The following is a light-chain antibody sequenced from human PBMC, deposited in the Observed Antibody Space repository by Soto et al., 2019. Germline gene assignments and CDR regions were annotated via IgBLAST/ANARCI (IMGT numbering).Light chain of an antibody. V-gene: IGKV3-20*01. CDR2: GAF. CDR1: QSVTNNC. Sequence: EIVLTQSPGTLSLSPGEGATLSCRASQSVTNNCLAWFQQKPGQAPRLLIYGAFSRATGIPDRFSVSGSGTGFTLTISRRAPEDFAMDYCRQHGSDPGTFGQGPKV. J-gene: IGKJ1*01. CDR3: RQHGSDPGT.